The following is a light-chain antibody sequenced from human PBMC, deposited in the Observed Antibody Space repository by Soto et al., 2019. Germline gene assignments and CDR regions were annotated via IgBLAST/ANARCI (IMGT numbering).Light chain of an antibody. CDR2: GAS. Sequence: EIVLTQSPATLSLSPGEGATLSWRASQSVTTYLAWYQQRPGQAPRLLIYGASNRATGIPARFSGSGSGTDFSLTINRLEPEDFAVYFCQQYGSSPITFGQGTRLEIK. CDR3: QQYGSSPIT. CDR1: QSVTTY. V-gene: IGKV3-20*01. J-gene: IGKJ5*01.